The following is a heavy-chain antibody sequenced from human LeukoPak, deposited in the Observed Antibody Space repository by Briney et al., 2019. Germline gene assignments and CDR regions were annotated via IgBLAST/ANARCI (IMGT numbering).Heavy chain of an antibody. CDR2: IKQDGSEK. D-gene: IGHD3-9*01. CDR3: ARAPRYFDWLSAFDI. Sequence: GGSLRLSXAASGFTFSSYWMSWVRQAPGKGLEWVANIKQDGSEKYYVDSVKGRSTISRDNAKNSLYLQMNSLRAEDTAVYYCARAPRYFDWLSAFDIWGQGTMVTVSS. J-gene: IGHJ3*02. CDR1: GFTFSSYW. V-gene: IGHV3-7*01.